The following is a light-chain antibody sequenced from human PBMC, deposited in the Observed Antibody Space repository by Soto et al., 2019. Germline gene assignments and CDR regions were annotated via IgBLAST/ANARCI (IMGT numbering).Light chain of an antibody. V-gene: IGKV3-11*01. Sequence: EIVLTQSPATLSLSPGEGATLSCRASQSVGSYLAWYQQKPGQAPRLLIYDASNRATGIPARFSGSGSETDFTLTISSLEPEDFAVYYCQHRNNWPPGTFGQGTKVEIK. J-gene: IGKJ1*01. CDR2: DAS. CDR1: QSVGSY. CDR3: QHRNNWPPGT.